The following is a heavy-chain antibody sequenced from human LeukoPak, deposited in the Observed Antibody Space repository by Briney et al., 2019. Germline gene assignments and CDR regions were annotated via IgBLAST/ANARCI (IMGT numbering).Heavy chain of an antibody. J-gene: IGHJ4*02. CDR1: GFTFSSYW. D-gene: IGHD6-19*01. V-gene: IGHV3-74*01. Sequence: GGSLRLSCAASGFTFSSYWMHWVRQAPGKGLVWVSRINGDGSSTSYADSVKGRFTISRDNAKNTLYLQMNSLRAEDTAVYYCAVTHPSSGWYSYWGQGTLVTVSS. CDR2: INGDGSST. CDR3: AVTHPSSGWYSY.